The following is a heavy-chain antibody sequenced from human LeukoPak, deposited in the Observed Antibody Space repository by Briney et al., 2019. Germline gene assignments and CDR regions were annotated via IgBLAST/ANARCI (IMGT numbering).Heavy chain of an antibody. CDR1: GYTFTSYD. CDR3: ARDADWSQPGDY. D-gene: IGHD3-9*01. CDR2: MNPNSGNT. J-gene: IGHJ4*02. V-gene: IGHV1-8*01. Sequence: ASVKVSCKASGYTFTSYDINWVRQATGQGLEWMGWMNPNSGNTGYAQKFQGRVTMTTDTSTSTAYMELRSLRSDDTAVYYCARDADWSQPGDYWGQGTLVTVSS.